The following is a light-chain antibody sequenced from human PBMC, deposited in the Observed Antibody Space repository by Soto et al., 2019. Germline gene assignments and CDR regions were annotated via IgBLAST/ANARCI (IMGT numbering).Light chain of an antibody. CDR2: GAS. J-gene: IGKJ1*01. CDR3: QQYNDWPRT. CDR1: QSVSSS. V-gene: IGKV3-15*01. Sequence: EIVMTQSPATLSVSPGERAPLSCRASQSVSSSLAWYQQKPGQAPRLLIYGASTRATGVPARFSGGGSGTEFTLTISSLQSEDFAFYYCQQYNDWPRTFGQGTKVEI.